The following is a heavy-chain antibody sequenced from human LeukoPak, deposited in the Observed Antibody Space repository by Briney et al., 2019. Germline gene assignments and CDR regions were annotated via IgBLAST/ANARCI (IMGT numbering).Heavy chain of an antibody. CDR2: IYTNGRDT. J-gene: IGHJ6*02. CDR1: GFIFRSYG. D-gene: IGHD3/OR15-3a*01. CDR3: AHLVWEYVGGLDV. Sequence: PGGSLRLSCAASGFIFRSYGMNWVRQAPGKGLEWVSGIYTNGRDTRYAESVKGRFTISRDNSKNTLYLQMHSLRVEDTAVYYCAHLVWEYVGGLDVWGQGTTVTVS. V-gene: IGHV3-23*05.